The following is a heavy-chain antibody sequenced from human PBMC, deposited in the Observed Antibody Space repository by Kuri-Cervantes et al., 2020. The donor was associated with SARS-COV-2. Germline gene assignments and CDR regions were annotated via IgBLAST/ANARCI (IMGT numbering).Heavy chain of an antibody. CDR2: INHSGST. J-gene: IGHJ3*02. CDR1: GGSFSVYY. CDR3: ARDLGIWRAFDI. Sequence: SETLSLTCAVYGGSFSVYYWSWIRQPPGKGLEWIGEINHSGSTNYNPSLKSRVTISVDTSKNQFSLKLSSVTAADTAVYYCARDLGIWRAFDIWGQGTMVTVSS. D-gene: IGHD3-16*01. V-gene: IGHV4-34*01.